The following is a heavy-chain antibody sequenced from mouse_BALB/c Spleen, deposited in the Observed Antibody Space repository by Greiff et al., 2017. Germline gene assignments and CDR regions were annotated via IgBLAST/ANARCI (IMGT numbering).Heavy chain of an antibody. CDR3: TREERIYYYGSSYFDY. V-gene: IGHV6-6*02. J-gene: IGHJ2*01. Sequence: EVKLMESGGGLVQPGGSMKLSCVASGFTFSNYWMNWVRQSPEKGLEWVAEIRLKSNNYATHYAESVKGRFTISRDDSKSSVYLQMNNLRAEDTGIYYCTREERIYYYGSSYFDYWGQGTTLTVSS. CDR1: GFTFSNYW. D-gene: IGHD1-1*01. CDR2: IRLKSNNYAT.